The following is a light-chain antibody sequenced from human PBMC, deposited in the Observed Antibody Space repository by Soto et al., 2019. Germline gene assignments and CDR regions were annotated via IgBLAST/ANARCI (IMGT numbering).Light chain of an antibody. CDR1: QVINKN. Sequence: DIQLTQSPSSLSASVGDRVSISCRASQVINKNLNWYQQRPGKAPKLLIYAASNLHSGVPSRFSGSGSGTDFTLTISNLQPEDFSTYYCQQSYGTPPTFGQGTKV. V-gene: IGKV1-39*01. CDR3: QQSYGTPPT. CDR2: AAS. J-gene: IGKJ1*01.